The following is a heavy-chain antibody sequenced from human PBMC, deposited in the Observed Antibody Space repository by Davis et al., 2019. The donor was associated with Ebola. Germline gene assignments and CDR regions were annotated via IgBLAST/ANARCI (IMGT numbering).Heavy chain of an antibody. CDR2: LWSGGLNK. CDR1: GFTFSDYY. J-gene: IGHJ3*02. V-gene: IGHV3-69-1*01. Sequence: GESLKISCAASGFTFSDYYMNWVRQAPGKGPEWVSGLWSGGLNKYYADSVKGRFTISRDNAKNTLYLQMNSLRAEDTAVYYCARGITMIVVNDAFDIWGQGTMVTVSS. D-gene: IGHD3-22*01. CDR3: ARGITMIVVNDAFDI.